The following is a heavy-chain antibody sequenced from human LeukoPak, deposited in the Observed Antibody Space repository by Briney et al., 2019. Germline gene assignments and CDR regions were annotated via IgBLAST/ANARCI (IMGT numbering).Heavy chain of an antibody. CDR1: GGSISSGSYY. J-gene: IGHJ4*02. CDR2: IYTRGST. V-gene: IGHV4-61*02. CDR3: ASNYYDSSGSIDY. Sequence: SETLSLTCTVSGGSISSGSYYWSWIRQPAGKGLEWIGRIYTRGSTNYNPSLKSRVTISVDTSKNQFSLKLSSVTAADTAVYYCASNYYDSSGSIDYWGQGTLVTVSS. D-gene: IGHD3-22*01.